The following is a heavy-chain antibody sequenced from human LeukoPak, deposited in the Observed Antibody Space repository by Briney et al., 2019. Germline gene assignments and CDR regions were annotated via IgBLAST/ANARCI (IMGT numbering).Heavy chain of an antibody. CDR1: GFTFSSYS. J-gene: IGHJ4*02. CDR3: AGGIVVVPAALDY. CDR2: ISSSSTI. Sequence: PGGSLRLSCAASGFTFSSYSMNWVRQAPGKGLEWVSYISSSSTIYYAGSVKGRFTISRDNAKNSLYLQMNSLRAEDTAVYYCAGGIVVVPAALDYWGQGTLVTVSS. D-gene: IGHD2-2*01. V-gene: IGHV3-48*04.